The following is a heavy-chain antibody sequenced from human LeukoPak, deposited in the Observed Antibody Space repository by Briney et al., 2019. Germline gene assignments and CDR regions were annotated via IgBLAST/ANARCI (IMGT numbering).Heavy chain of an antibody. CDR1: GFTFSNAW. Sequence: TGGSLRLSCAASGFTFSNAWMSWVRQAPGKGLEWVGRIKSKTDGGTTDYAAPVKGRFTISRDDSKNTLYLQMNSLKTEDTAVYYCTTVEITGIPDSSGFGYWGHGTLVTVSS. D-gene: IGHD1-20*01. V-gene: IGHV3-15*01. CDR3: TTVEITGIPDSSGFGY. CDR2: IKSKTDGGTT. J-gene: IGHJ4*01.